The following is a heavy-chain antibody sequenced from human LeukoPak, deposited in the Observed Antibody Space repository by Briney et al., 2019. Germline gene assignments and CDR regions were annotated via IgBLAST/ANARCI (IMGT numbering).Heavy chain of an antibody. V-gene: IGHV3-11*01. CDR2: ISSSGSTI. Sequence: GGSLRLSCAASGFTFSDYYMSWIRQAPGKGLEWVSYISSSGSTIYYADSVKGRFTISRDNAKNSLYLQMNSLRAEDTAVYYCAEPDTAMVKYYFDYWGQGTLVTVSS. CDR1: GFTFSDYY. J-gene: IGHJ4*02. D-gene: IGHD5-18*01. CDR3: AEPDTAMVKYYFDY.